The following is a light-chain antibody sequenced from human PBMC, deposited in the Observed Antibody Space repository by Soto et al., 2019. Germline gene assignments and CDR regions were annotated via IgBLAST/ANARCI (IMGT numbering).Light chain of an antibody. CDR1: QSINNR. CDR2: DAS. J-gene: IGKJ1*01. CDR3: QQFIDGWT. V-gene: IGKV1-5*01. Sequence: IQMTQSPSTLSASIGDRVTITCRASQSINNRLAWYQQMPGKAPNLLIYDASTLESGVPSRFRGSGSETEFTLTISGLQPHDFATYYCQQFIDGWTFGQGTKVEIK.